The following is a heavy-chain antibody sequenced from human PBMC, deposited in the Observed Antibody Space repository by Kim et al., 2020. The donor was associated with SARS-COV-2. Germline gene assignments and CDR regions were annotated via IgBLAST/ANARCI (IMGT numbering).Heavy chain of an antibody. CDR1: GGSISSYY. CDR3: ARVVRRALPARNYDFWSGYKTIHAFDI. V-gene: IGHV4-59*13. CDR2: IYYSGST. Sequence: SETLSLTCTVSGGSISSYYWSWIRQPPGKGLEWIGYIYYSGSTNYNPSLKSRVTISVDTSKNQFSLKLSSVTAADTAVYYCARVVRRALPARNYDFWSGYKTIHAFDIWGQGTMVTVSS. D-gene: IGHD3-3*01. J-gene: IGHJ3*02.